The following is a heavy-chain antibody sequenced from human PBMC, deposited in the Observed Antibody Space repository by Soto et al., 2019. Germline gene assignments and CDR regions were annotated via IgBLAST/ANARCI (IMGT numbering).Heavy chain of an antibody. V-gene: IGHV4-39*01. CDR2: IYYSGST. D-gene: IGHD6-13*01. CDR3: ARRAAARPPPDYYYYYGMDV. CDR1: VGSISSSSYY. Sequence: SETLSVTCTVSVGSISSSSYYWGWVRQPPGKGLEWIGSIYYSGSTYYNPSLKSRVTISVDTSKNQFSLKLSSVTAADTAVYYCARRAAARPPPDYYYYYGMDVWGQGTPVTAP. J-gene: IGHJ6*02.